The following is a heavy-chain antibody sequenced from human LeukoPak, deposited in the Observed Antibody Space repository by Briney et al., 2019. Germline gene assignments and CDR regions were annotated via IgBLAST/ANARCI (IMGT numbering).Heavy chain of an antibody. CDR3: ARTSYDFWSGYPHPFDY. CDR1: GGSISSGGYY. CDR2: IYYSGST. D-gene: IGHD3-3*01. V-gene: IGHV4-31*03. J-gene: IGHJ4*02. Sequence: SETLSLTCTVSGGSISSGGYYWSWIRQHPGQGLEWIGYIYYSGSTYYNPSLKSRVTISVDTSKNQFSLKLSSVTAADTAVYYCARTSYDFWSGYPHPFDYWGQGTLVTVSS.